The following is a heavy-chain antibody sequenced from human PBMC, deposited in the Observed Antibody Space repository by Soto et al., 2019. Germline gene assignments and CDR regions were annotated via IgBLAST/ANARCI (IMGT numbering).Heavy chain of an antibody. CDR1: GYTLTELS. J-gene: IGHJ3*02. CDR2: FDPEDGET. Sequence: ASVKVSCKVSGYTLTELSMHWVRQAPGKGLEWMGGFDPEDGETIYAQKFQGRVTMTEDTSTDTAYMELSSLRSEDTAVYYCATGSGLERPDAFDIWGQGTMVTVSS. CDR3: ATGSGLERPDAFDI. V-gene: IGHV1-24*01. D-gene: IGHD1-1*01.